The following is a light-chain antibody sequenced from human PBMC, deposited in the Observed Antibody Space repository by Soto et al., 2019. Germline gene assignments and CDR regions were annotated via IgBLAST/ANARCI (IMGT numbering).Light chain of an antibody. J-gene: IGKJ1*01. CDR3: QHYNSYSEA. CDR2: KAY. V-gene: IGKV1-5*03. CDR1: QSISSW. Sequence: IQMTKSPSTVSASVGDRVTITCRSIQSISSWLAWYQQKPGKAPKLLIYKAYTLKSGVPSRFSGSGSGTEFTLTISSLQPDDFATYYCQHYNSYSEAFGQGAKVDIK.